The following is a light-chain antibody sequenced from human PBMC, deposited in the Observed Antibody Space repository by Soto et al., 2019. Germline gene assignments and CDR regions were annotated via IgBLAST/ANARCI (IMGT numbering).Light chain of an antibody. CDR1: SSDV. V-gene: IGLV2-11*01. CDR3: SSYAGRHVWV. Sequence: QSALTQSRSVSGSPGQSVTISCTGTSSDVSWYQHHPGKAPKLMIYDVYQRPSGVPDRFSGSKSGNTASLTISGLQAEDEGDYYCSSYAGRHVWVFGGGTQLTVL. CDR2: DVY. J-gene: IGLJ3*02.